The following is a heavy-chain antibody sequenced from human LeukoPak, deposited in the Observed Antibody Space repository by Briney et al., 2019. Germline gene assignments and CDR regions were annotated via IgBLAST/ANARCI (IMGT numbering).Heavy chain of an antibody. V-gene: IGHV1-69*06. CDR2: IIPIFGTA. Sequence: AASVKVSCKASGGTFSSYAISWVRQAPGQGLEWMGGIIPIFGTANYAQKFQGRVTITADKSTSTAYMELSSLRSEDTAVYYCARERRADYGDYVVDGATVHPTEHWGQGTLVTVSS. CDR3: ARERRADYGDYVVDGATVHPTEH. CDR1: GGTFSSYA. J-gene: IGHJ4*02. D-gene: IGHD4-17*01.